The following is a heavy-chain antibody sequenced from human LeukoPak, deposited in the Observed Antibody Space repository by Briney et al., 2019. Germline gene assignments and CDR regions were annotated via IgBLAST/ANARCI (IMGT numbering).Heavy chain of an antibody. CDR2: IWYDGSNK. Sequence: GGSLRLSCAASGFTFSSYGMHWVRQAPGKGLEWVAVIWYDGSNKYYADSVKGRFTISRDNSKNTLYLQMNSLRAEDTAVYYCARGGYRPRPTRYYGMDVWGQGTTVTVSS. CDR1: GFTFSSYG. V-gene: IGHV3-33*01. D-gene: IGHD1-1*01. J-gene: IGHJ6*02. CDR3: ARGGYRPRPTRYYGMDV.